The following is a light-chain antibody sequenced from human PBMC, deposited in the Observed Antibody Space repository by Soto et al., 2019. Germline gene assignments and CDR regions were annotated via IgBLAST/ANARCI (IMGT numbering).Light chain of an antibody. CDR3: QQYYYLPFT. J-gene: IGKJ3*01. V-gene: IGKV1-33*01. Sequence: DIQMTQSPSSLSASVGDRVTITCQASQDISSYLNWYQQKPGKAPKLLIYTASSLQSGVPSRFSGGGSGTDFNFSISSLQLEDIATYYCQQYYYLPFTFGPGTKVDI. CDR1: QDISSY. CDR2: TAS.